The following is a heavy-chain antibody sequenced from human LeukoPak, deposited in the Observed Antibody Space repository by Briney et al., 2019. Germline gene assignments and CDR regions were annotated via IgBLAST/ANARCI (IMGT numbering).Heavy chain of an antibody. J-gene: IGHJ4*02. CDR3: AKDFSGWQHKYFDN. Sequence: SGGSLRLSCAASGFTFSSYVMNWVRQAPGKGLEWVSVISGGGGSTYYADSVKGRFTISRDNSKNTLFPQMNSLRAEDTAVYFCAKDFSGWQHKYFDNWGQGTLVTVSS. CDR2: ISGGGGST. V-gene: IGHV3-23*01. D-gene: IGHD6-19*01. CDR1: GFTFSSYV.